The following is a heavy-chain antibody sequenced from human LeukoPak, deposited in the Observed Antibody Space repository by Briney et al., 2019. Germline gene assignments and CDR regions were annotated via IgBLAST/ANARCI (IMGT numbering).Heavy chain of an antibody. CDR2: IYTSGST. CDR3: ASWSSSWGLFDY. V-gene: IGHV4-4*07. D-gene: IGHD6-13*01. Sequence: PSETLSLTCTVSGGSISSYYWSWIRQPAGKGLEWIGRIYTSGSTNYNPSLKSRVTMSVDTSKNQFSLKLSSVTAADSAVYYCASWSSSWGLFDYWGQGTLVTVSS. CDR1: GGSISSYY. J-gene: IGHJ4*02.